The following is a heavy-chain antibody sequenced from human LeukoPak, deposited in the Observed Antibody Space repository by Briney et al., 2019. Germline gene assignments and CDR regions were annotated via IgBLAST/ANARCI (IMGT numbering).Heavy chain of an antibody. CDR3: ARDGGSSWNRFDY. CDR1: GFTFSSYG. J-gene: IGHJ4*02. CDR2: INWNGGST. Sequence: GGSLRLSCAATGFTFSSYGMSWVRQAPGKGLEWVSGINWNGGSTGYADSVKGRFTISRDNAKNSLYLQMNSLRAEDTALYYCARDGGSSWNRFDYWGQGTLVTVSS. V-gene: IGHV3-20*04. D-gene: IGHD6-13*01.